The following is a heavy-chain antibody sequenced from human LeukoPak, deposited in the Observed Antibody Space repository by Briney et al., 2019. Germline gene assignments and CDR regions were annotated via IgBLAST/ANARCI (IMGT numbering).Heavy chain of an antibody. J-gene: IGHJ4*02. Sequence: SETLSLTCTVSGDSISSGDYYWSWIRQPAGKGLEWIGRISSSGSTNYNPSLKSRVTISVDTSKNQFSLKLSSVTAADTAVYYCARASVEWELKFDYWGQGTLVTVSS. CDR1: GDSISSGDYY. CDR2: ISSSGST. CDR3: ARASVEWELKFDY. D-gene: IGHD1-26*01. V-gene: IGHV4-61*02.